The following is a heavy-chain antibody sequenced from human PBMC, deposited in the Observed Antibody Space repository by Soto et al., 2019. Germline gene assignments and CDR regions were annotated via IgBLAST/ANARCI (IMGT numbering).Heavy chain of an antibody. CDR3: VRGGSVVVVTAPFDY. V-gene: IGHV1-69*13. CDR2: IIPIFGTP. Sequence: SVKVSCKASGGSFSNYGFSWVRQAPGQGLEWMGGIIPIFGTPHYAQKFRDRVTITADESTSTVYMEVSSLTSEDAAVYYCVRGGSVVVVTAPFDYWGQGTLVTVSS. CDR1: GGSFSNYG. J-gene: IGHJ4*02. D-gene: IGHD2-21*02.